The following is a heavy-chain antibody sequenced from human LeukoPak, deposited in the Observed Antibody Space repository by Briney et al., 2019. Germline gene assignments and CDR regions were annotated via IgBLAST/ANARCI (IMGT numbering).Heavy chain of an antibody. CDR2: ISAYNGNT. CDR3: ARESNDYVWGSSPTFDY. CDR1: GYTFTSYG. D-gene: IGHD3-16*01. J-gene: IGHJ4*02. V-gene: IGHV1-18*01. Sequence: ASVKVSCKASGYTFTSYGISWVRQAPGQGLEWMGRISAYNGNTNYAQKLQGRVTMTTDTFTSTAYMELRSLRSDDTAVYYCARESNDYVWGSSPTFDYWGQGTLVTVSS.